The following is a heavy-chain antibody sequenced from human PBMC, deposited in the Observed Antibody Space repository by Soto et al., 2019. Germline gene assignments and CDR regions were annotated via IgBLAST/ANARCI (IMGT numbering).Heavy chain of an antibody. CDR3: VRIGGRSPGDY. CDR2: ISSSSSTI. CDR1: GFTFNIYS. V-gene: IGHV3-48*01. J-gene: IGHJ4*02. Sequence: DVPLVESGGGLVRPGGSLRLSCAASGFTFNIYSMNWVRQAPGKGLEWVSYISSSSSTIYYADSVKGRFTISRDNAKNSLYLQMNSLRAEDTAVYYCVRIGGRSPGDYWGQGTLVTVSS.